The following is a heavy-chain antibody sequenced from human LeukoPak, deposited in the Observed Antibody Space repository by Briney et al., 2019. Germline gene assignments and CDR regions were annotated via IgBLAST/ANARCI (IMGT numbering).Heavy chain of an antibody. J-gene: IGHJ6*03. D-gene: IGHD6-19*01. CDR1: GGSFSGYY. CDR3: ARLFSSGGWYREARYNYYMDV. CDR2: INHSGNT. Sequence: PSETLSLTCAVYGGSFSGYYWNWIRQPPGKGLEWIGEINHSGNTNYNPSLKSRVTISVDTSKNQFSLKLSSVTAADTAVYYCARLFSSGGWYREARYNYYMDVWGKGTTVTISS. V-gene: IGHV4-34*01.